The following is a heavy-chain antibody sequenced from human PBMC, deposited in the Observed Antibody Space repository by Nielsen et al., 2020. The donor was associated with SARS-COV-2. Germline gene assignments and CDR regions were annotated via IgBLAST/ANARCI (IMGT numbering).Heavy chain of an antibody. J-gene: IGHJ6*03. V-gene: IGHV4-34*01. CDR3: ARGRDGGIYAYLHHMDV. CDR2: INHNGGT. CDR1: GASFRGFY. Sequence: SATPSLNCGVHGASFRGFYWTWLRQAPGKGLEWIGEINHNGGTNYNSPLTSRVTISVDTSRRQFSLKMTSLTAADTAVYYCARGRDGGIYAYLHHMDVWGEGTAVTVSS. D-gene: IGHD5-24*01.